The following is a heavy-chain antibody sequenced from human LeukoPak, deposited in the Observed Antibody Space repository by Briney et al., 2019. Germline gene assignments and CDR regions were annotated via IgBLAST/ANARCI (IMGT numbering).Heavy chain of an antibody. CDR2: IYYSGST. CDR1: GGSISSYY. J-gene: IGHJ5*02. CDR3: ARHTLFRFDP. Sequence: SETLPLTCTVSGGSISSYYWSWIRQPPGKGLEWIGYIYYSGSTNYNPSLRSRVTISLDMSKNQFSLRLTSVTAADTAVYHCARHTLFRFDPWGQGTLVTVSS. V-gene: IGHV4-59*08.